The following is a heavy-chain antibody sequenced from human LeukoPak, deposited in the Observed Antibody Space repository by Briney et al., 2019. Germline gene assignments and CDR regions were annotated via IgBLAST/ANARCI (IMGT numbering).Heavy chain of an antibody. J-gene: IGHJ6*04. Sequence: GGSLRLSCAASGFTFSSYAMSWVRQAPGKGLEWVSAISGSGGSTYYADSVKGRFTISRDNAKNSLYLQMNSLRAEDTAVYYCAELGITMIGGVWGKGATVTISS. D-gene: IGHD3-10*02. CDR1: GFTFSSYA. CDR2: ISGSGGST. CDR3: AELGITMIGGV. V-gene: IGHV3-23*01.